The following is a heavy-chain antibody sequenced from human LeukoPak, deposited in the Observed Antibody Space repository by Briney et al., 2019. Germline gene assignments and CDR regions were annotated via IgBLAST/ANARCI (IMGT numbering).Heavy chain of an antibody. J-gene: IGHJ4*02. CDR2: IYHSGST. V-gene: IGHV4-38-2*02. CDR1: GYSISSGCY. CDR3: ARELTFGGVIVIMEGFDY. D-gene: IGHD3-16*02. Sequence: SETLSLTCTVSGYSISSGCYWGWIRQPPGKGLEWIGSIYHSGSTYYNPSLKSRVTISVDTSKNQFSLKLSSVTAADTAVYYCARELTFGGVIVIMEGFDYWGQGTLVTVSS.